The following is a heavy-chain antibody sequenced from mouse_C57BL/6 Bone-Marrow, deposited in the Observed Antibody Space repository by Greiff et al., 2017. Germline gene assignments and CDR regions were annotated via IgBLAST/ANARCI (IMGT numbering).Heavy chain of an antibody. V-gene: IGHV5-9-1*02. Sequence: EVKLVESGEGLVKPGGSLKLSCAASGFTFSSYAMSWVRQTPEKRLEWVAYISSGGDYIYYADTVKGRFPISRDNARNTLYLQMSSLKSEDTAMYYCTRDDYDYDAAAVYYYAMDYWGQGTSVTVSS. D-gene: IGHD2-4*01. CDR1: GFTFSSYA. CDR3: TRDDYDYDAAAVYYYAMDY. CDR2: ISSGGDYI. J-gene: IGHJ4*01.